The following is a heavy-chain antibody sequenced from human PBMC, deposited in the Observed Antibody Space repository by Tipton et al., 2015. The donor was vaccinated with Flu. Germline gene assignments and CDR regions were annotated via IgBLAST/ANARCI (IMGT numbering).Heavy chain of an antibody. V-gene: IGHV4-38-2*01. Sequence: GLVKPSETLSLTCAVSGYSISSGYYWGWIRQPPGKGLEWIGSIYHSGSTYYNPSLKSRVTISVDTSKNQFSLKLSSVTAADTAVYYCARESDIVAPRYFDYWGQGTLVTVSS. CDR1: GYSISSGYY. J-gene: IGHJ4*02. CDR2: IYHSGST. D-gene: IGHD5-12*01. CDR3: ARESDIVAPRYFDY.